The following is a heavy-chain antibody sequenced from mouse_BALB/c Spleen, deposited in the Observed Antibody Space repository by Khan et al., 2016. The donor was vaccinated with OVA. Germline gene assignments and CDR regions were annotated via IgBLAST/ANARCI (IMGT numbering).Heavy chain of an antibody. Sequence: EPELMKPGASVEISCKASSISFTSSYNHLVKQSHGKGLEWLGHVDPFNGGTSSNQKCNGKATLTIDKSSITAYLHPSSLTSEEYAVYYCGRRGIGLRAYAMDYWGQGTSVTVSS. V-gene: IGHV1S135*01. D-gene: IGHD1-1*01. CDR2: VDPFNGGT. CDR3: GRRGIGLRAYAMDY. J-gene: IGHJ4*01. CDR1: SISFTSSY.